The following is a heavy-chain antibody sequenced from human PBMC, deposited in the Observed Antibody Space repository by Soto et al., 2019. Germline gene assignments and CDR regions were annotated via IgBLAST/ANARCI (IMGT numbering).Heavy chain of an antibody. CDR3: ARQRTSVVTQAYFDV. Sequence: PSESLSLTCTVTGDSISSRRYDWGGIRQPPGKGLEWIGRSYYSGSTYNNPSLRTRVSMSLDTSKDQFSLKLKSVTAADTALYFCARQRTSVVTQAYFDVWGPGSLVTVSS. J-gene: IGHJ4*02. CDR2: SYYSGST. D-gene: IGHD2-21*02. V-gene: IGHV4-39*01. CDR1: GDSISSRRYD.